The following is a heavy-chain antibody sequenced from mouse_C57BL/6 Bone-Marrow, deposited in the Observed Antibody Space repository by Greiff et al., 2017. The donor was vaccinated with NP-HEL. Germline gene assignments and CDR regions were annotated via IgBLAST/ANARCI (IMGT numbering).Heavy chain of an antibody. V-gene: IGHV1-80*01. CDR1: GYAFSSYW. CDR3: ARVRYYGNYEGFAMDY. Sequence: QVHVKQSGAELVKPGASVKISCKASGYAFSSYWMNWVKQRPGKGLEWIGQLYPGDGDTNYNGKFKGKATLTADKSSSTAYMQLSSLTSEDSAVYFGARVRYYGNYEGFAMDYWGQGTSVTVSS. CDR2: LYPGDGDT. J-gene: IGHJ4*01. D-gene: IGHD2-1*01.